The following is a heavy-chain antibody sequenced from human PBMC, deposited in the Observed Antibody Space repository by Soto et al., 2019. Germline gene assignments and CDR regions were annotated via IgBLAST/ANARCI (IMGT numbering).Heavy chain of an antibody. CDR2: INPSGGST. Sequence: ASVKVSCKASGYTFTSYYMHWVRQAPGQGLEWMGIINPSGGSTSYAQKFQGRVTMTRDTSTSTVYMELSSLRSEDTAVYYCAKDRRHMIVVVITTSPHLAAFDIWG. D-gene: IGHD3-22*01. J-gene: IGHJ3*02. CDR3: AKDRRHMIVVVITTSPHLAAFDI. CDR1: GYTFTSYY. V-gene: IGHV1-46*01.